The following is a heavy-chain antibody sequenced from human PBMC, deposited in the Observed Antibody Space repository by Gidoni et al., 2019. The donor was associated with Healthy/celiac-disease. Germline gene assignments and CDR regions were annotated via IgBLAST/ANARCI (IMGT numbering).Heavy chain of an antibody. CDR2: IKSKTDGGTT. CDR1: GFTFRHPW. V-gene: IGHV3-15*07. CDR3: TTGCSSTSCYTGYYYYGMDV. Sequence: EVQLVESGGGLVKPGGSLRLACAASGFTFRHPWMNWLRQAPGTGLEWVGRIKSKTDGGTTDYAAPVKGRFTISRDDSKNTLYLQMNSLKTEDTAVYYCTTGCSSTSCYTGYYYYGMDVWGQGTTVTVSS. J-gene: IGHJ6*02. D-gene: IGHD2-2*02.